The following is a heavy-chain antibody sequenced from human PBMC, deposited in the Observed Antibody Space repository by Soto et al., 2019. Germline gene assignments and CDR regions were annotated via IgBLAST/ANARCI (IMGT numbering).Heavy chain of an antibody. Sequence: QVQLVQSGSEVKKPGSSVRVSCTTSGGTFSIYTISWVRQAPGQGLEWMGRVLPFLDITSYSQRFQGRVTITADRSTTTAYMELSSLRSEDTAVYYCARDRDNSNWPNFDSWGQGTLVTVSS. V-gene: IGHV1-69*02. D-gene: IGHD6-13*01. J-gene: IGHJ4*02. CDR1: GGTFSIYT. CDR2: VLPFLDIT. CDR3: ARDRDNSNWPNFDS.